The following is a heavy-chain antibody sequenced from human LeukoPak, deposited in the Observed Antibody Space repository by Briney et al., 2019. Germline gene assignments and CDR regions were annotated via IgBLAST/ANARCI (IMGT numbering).Heavy chain of an antibody. Sequence: ASVKVSCKASGYTFTSYAMNWVRQAPGQGLEWMGWINTNTGNPTYAQGFTGRFVFSLDTSVSTAYLQISSLKAENTAVYYCARTVPVVYSYGSSSEDYWGQGTLVTVSS. V-gene: IGHV7-4-1*02. CDR3: ARTVPVVYSYGSSSEDY. CDR1: GYTFTSYA. CDR2: INTNTGNP. J-gene: IGHJ4*02. D-gene: IGHD5-18*01.